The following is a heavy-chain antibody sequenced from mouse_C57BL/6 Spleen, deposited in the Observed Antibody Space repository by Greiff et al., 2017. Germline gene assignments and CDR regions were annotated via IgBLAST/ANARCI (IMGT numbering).Heavy chain of an antibody. J-gene: IGHJ1*03. CDR2: INPNNGGT. V-gene: IGHV1-18*01. CDR1: GYTFTDYN. Sequence: EVKLQQSGPELVKPGASVKIPCKASGYTFTDYNMDWVKQSHGKSLEWIGDINPNNGGTIYNQKFKGKATLTVDKSSSTAYMELRSLTSEDTAVYYCARSVGSRYWYFDVWGTGTTVTVSS. D-gene: IGHD1-1*01. CDR3: ARSVGSRYWYFDV.